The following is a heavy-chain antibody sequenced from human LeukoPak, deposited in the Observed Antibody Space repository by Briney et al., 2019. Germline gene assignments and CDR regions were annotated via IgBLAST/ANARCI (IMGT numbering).Heavy chain of an antibody. CDR2: INPNSGGT. D-gene: IGHD2-2*02. CDR3: HMAGYCSSTSCYTSYFDY. V-gene: IGHV1-2*02. Sequence: GASVKVSCKASGYTFTGYYMHWVRQAPGQGLEWMGWINPNSGGTNYAQKFQGRVTMTRDTSISTAYMELSRLRSDDTAVYYCHMAGYCSSTSCYTSYFDYWGQGTLVTVSS. J-gene: IGHJ4*02. CDR1: GYTFTGYY.